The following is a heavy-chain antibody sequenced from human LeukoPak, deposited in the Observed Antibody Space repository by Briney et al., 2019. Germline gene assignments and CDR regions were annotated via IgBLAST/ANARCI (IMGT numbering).Heavy chain of an antibody. CDR3: ARERQNKDFWSGGDY. Sequence: GGSLRLSCAASGFTFSTYWMSWVRQAPGKGLEWVANIKQDGSEKYYVDSVKGRFTISRDNANNSLYLQMTTLRTEDTAVYYCARERQNKDFWSGGDYWGQGTLVTVSS. D-gene: IGHD3-3*01. CDR1: GFTFSTYW. V-gene: IGHV3-7*01. J-gene: IGHJ4*02. CDR2: IKQDGSEK.